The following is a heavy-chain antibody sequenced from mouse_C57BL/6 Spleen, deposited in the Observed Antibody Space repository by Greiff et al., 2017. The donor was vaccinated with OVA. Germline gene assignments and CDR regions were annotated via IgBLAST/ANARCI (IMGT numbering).Heavy chain of an antibody. CDR2: IDPSDSYT. CDR1: GYTFTSYW. J-gene: IGHJ2*01. D-gene: IGHD1-1*01. CDR3: ARSKGTVMNFDY. V-gene: IGHV1-69*01. Sequence: QVQLQQPGAELVMPGASVKLSCKASGYTFTSYWMHWVKQRPGQGLEWIGEIDPSDSYTNYNQKFKGKSTLTVDKSSSTAYMQLSSLTSEDSAVYYCARSKGTVMNFDYWGQGTTLTVSS.